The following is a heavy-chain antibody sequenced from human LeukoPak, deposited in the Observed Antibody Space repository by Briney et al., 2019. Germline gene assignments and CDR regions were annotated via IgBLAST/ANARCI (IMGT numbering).Heavy chain of an antibody. D-gene: IGHD5-18*01. J-gene: IGHJ4*02. Sequence: PSETLSLTCAVYGGSFSGYYWSGLRQPPGKGRERIGEINLGGSTNYNPPLKSRVTISGDTSKNQFSLKLSSVTAADTAVYYCARFSKVQLWLGRGDFDYWGQGTLVTVSS. CDR1: GGSFSGYY. CDR3: ARFSKVQLWLGRGDFDY. CDR2: INLGGST. V-gene: IGHV4-34*01.